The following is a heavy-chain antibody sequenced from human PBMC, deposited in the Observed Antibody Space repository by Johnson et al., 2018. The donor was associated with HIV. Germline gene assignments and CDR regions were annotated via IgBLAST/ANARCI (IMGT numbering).Heavy chain of an antibody. D-gene: IGHD3-22*01. CDR2: ISSSGSTI. V-gene: IGHV3-11*04. J-gene: IGHJ3*02. Sequence: QVQLVESGGGLVQPGGSLRLSCAASGFTFSDYYMSWIRQAPGKGLEWVSYISSSGSTIYYADSVKGRFTISRDNSKNTLYLQMNSLRAEDTAVYYCARVTMIVVVMQAFDIWGQGTMVTVSS. CDR1: GFTFSDYY. CDR3: ARVTMIVVVMQAFDI.